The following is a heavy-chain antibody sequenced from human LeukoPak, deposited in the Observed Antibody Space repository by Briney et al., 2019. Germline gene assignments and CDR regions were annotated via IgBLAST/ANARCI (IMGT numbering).Heavy chain of an antibody. CDR3: ARAAGVTSGYSGYEVSGWFDP. CDR1: ADSVSTSGHY. Sequence: SETLSLTCSVSADSVSTSGHYWGWIRQPPGKGLEWIGTIHSSGGAYYNPSLKGRVSISVDTSKNQFSLKMSSVTAADTAVYYCARAAGVTSGYSGYEVSGWFDPWGQGTLVTVSS. CDR2: IHSSGGA. J-gene: IGHJ5*02. D-gene: IGHD5-12*01. V-gene: IGHV4-39*07.